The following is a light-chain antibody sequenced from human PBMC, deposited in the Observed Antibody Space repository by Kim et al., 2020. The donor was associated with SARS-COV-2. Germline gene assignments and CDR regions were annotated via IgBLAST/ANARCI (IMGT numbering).Light chain of an antibody. Sequence: DIQMTQSPSSLSASVGDRVTITCRASQSISMYLNWYQQKQGKAPELLIYAASSLQSGVPSRFSGSGSGTDFTLTISSLQPEDFASYYCQQSYNAPRTFGQGTKVDIK. CDR2: AAS. V-gene: IGKV1-39*01. CDR3: QQSYNAPRT. CDR1: QSISMY. J-gene: IGKJ1*01.